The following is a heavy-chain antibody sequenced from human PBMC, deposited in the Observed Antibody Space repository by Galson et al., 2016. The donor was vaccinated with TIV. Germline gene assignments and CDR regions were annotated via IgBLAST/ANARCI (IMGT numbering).Heavy chain of an antibody. V-gene: IGHV2-5*05. CDR1: GFSLTTRGVG. J-gene: IGHJ3*02. Sequence: PALVKPTQTLTLTCTFSGFSLTTRGVGVAWIRQPPRKALEWLAFIYWDEDKRYAPSLRNRLTVTKDPSKNQVVLTLTDMGPADTGPYYCAHRKTGSRPLDAFDIWGQGTMVTVSS. CDR3: AHRKTGSRPLDAFDI. D-gene: IGHD2-15*01. CDR2: IYWDEDK.